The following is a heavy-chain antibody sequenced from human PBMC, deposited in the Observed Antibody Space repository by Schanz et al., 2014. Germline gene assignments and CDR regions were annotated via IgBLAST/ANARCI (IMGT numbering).Heavy chain of an antibody. CDR3: ARGGFFDSTNFDS. D-gene: IGHD2-2*01. J-gene: IGHJ4*02. Sequence: QVQLVQSGAEVKKPGVSVKVSCKASGYTFTTYYIHWVRQAPGQGLEWMGKINPSSGTASIAQNFQGRLTVTRDTSTSTVNMELSSLRSEDTAVYYCARGGFFDSTNFDSWGQGTLVTVSS. V-gene: IGHV1-46*03. CDR1: GYTFTTYY. CDR2: INPSSGTA.